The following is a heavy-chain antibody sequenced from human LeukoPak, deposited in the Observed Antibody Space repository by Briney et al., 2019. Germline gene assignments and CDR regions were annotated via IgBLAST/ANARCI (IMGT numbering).Heavy chain of an antibody. J-gene: IGHJ4*02. CDR1: GFTFSSCG. V-gene: IGHV3-30*03. D-gene: IGHD5-12*01. CDR2: ISYDGSNK. Sequence: GRSLRLSCAASGFTFSSCGMHWVRQAPGKGLEWVAVISYDGSNKYYADSVKGRSTISRDNSKNTLYLQMNSLRAEDTAVYYCATSNPLSGYDFYWGQGTLVTVSS. CDR3: ATSNPLSGYDFY.